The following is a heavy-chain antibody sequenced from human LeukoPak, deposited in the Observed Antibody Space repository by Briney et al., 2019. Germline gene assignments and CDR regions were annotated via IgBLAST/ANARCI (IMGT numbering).Heavy chain of an antibody. D-gene: IGHD3-22*01. CDR1: GGSIRSSYYY. CDR2: IYHSGST. Sequence: PSETLSLTCTVSGGSIRSSYYYWGWIRQPPGKGLEWIGEIYHSGSTNYNPSLKSRVTISVDKSKNQFSLKLSSVTAADTAVYYCARRGSGYDSSERLFDYWGQGTLVTVSS. V-gene: IGHV4-39*07. CDR3: ARRGSGYDSSERLFDY. J-gene: IGHJ4*02.